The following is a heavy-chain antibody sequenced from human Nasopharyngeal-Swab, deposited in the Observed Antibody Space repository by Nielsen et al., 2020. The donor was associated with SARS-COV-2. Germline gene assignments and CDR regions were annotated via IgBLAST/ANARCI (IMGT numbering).Heavy chain of an antibody. V-gene: IGHV4-59*11. Sequence: SETLSLTCTVSGGSISTHYWSWIRQSPGKGLEWIGYIHYSGTTNYNASLRSRLTISVGTSRNQFSLKLRSVTAADTAVYYCARFLWEREDTFDIWGQGTVVTVSS. D-gene: IGHD1-26*01. CDR1: GGSISTHY. J-gene: IGHJ3*02. CDR2: IHYSGTT. CDR3: ARFLWEREDTFDI.